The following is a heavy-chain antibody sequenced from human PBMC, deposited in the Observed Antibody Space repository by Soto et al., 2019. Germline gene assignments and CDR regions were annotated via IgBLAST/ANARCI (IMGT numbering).Heavy chain of an antibody. D-gene: IGHD2-15*01. J-gene: IGHJ4*02. CDR1: GYTFTSYD. Sequence: QVQLVQSGAEVKKPGASGKVSCKASGYTFTSYDINWVRQATGQGLEAMGWMNPNSVNTGYAQKFQGRVTMTRNTSISTAYMELSSLRSEDTAVYYCARGNKYGGNFDYWGQGTLVTVSS. V-gene: IGHV1-8*01. CDR2: MNPNSVNT. CDR3: ARGNKYGGNFDY.